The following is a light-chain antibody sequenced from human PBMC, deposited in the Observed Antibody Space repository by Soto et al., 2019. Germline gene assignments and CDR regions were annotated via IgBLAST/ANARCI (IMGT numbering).Light chain of an antibody. V-gene: IGKV1-5*01. J-gene: IGKJ1*01. CDR3: QQYNSYSWT. CDR2: DAS. CDR1: QSISGW. Sequence: IKLTHSPSTLSASVGDRVTLTCRASQSISGWLAWYQQKPGKAPKLLIYDASSLESGVPSRFSGSGSGTEFTLTISSLQPDDFATYYCQQYNSYSWTFGQGTKVDIK.